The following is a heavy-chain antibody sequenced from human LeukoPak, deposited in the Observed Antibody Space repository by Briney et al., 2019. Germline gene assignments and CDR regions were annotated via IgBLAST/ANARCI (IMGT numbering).Heavy chain of an antibody. V-gene: IGHV3-23*01. J-gene: IGHJ3*02. CDR1: GFTFSSYA. CDR3: ASYQSFWSGYERYAFDI. D-gene: IGHD3-3*01. Sequence: PGGSLRLSCAASGFTFSSYAMSWVRQAPGKGLEWVSAISGSGGSTYYADSVKGRFTISRDNSKNTLYLQMNSLRAEDTAVYYCASYQSFWSGYERYAFDIWGQGTMVTVSS. CDR2: ISGSGGST.